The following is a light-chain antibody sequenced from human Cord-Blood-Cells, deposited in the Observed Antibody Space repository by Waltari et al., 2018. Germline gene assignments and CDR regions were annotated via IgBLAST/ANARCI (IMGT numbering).Light chain of an antibody. J-gene: IGKJ1*01. CDR3: QQYGSSPRT. V-gene: IGKV3-20*01. CDR2: GAS. Sequence: EIVLTPSPGTLSLSPGERATLSCRASQSVSSSYLAWYQKKPGQAPRLLIYGASSRATGIPDRFSGSGSETDVTLTISRLEPEDFAVYYCQQYGSSPRTFGQGTKVEIK. CDR1: QSVSSSY.